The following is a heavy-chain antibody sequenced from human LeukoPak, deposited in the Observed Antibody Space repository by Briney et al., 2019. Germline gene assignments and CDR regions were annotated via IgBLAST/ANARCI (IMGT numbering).Heavy chain of an antibody. D-gene: IGHD6-13*01. J-gene: IGHJ4*02. CDR3: AKYHSSSWYGDLDY. CDR2: ISSSGGST. CDR1: GFSFSSYA. V-gene: IGHV3-23*01. Sequence: PGGSLRLSCAASGFSFSSYAMSRVRQAPGKGLEWVSSISSSGGSTYYADSVTGRFTISRDNSKNTLYLQMNSLRAADTAVYYCAKYHSSSWYGDLDYWGQGTLVTVSS.